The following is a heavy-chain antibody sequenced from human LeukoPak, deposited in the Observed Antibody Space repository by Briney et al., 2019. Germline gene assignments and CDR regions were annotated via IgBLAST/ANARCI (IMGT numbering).Heavy chain of an antibody. CDR2: IRYDGSNK. Sequence: GGSLRLSCAASGFTFSSYGMHWVRQAPGKGLEWVAFIRYDGSNKYYADSVKGRFTISRDNSKNTLYLQMNSLRAEDTAVYYCASGTRVVFDYWGQGTLVTVSS. CDR3: ASGTRVVFDY. V-gene: IGHV3-30*02. CDR1: GFTFSSYG. D-gene: IGHD2-15*01. J-gene: IGHJ4*02.